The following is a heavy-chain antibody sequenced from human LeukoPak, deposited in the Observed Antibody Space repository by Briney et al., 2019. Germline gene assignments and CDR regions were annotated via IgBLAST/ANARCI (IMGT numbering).Heavy chain of an antibody. CDR3: GTGGENWNDN. V-gene: IGHV1-24*01. J-gene: IGHJ5*02. D-gene: IGHD3-16*01. CDR2: FDPEDGET. CDR1: GYILTELS. Sequence: ASVKVSCKASGYILTELSMHWVRQAPGKGGVGWGGFDPEDGETIYAQKFQDRVTMTEDTSTDTAYMQRSRLRSEDTGGYYCGTGGENWNDNWGQGPLVTVS.